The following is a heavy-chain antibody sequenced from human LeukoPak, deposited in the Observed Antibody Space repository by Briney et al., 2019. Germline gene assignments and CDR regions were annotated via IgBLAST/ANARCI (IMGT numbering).Heavy chain of an antibody. CDR2: ISGSAYST. J-gene: IGHJ3*01. CDR1: GYTFSSYA. Sequence: PGGSLRLSCTASGYTFSSYAMTWVRQAPGKGLEWISAISGSAYSTSYADPVKGRFTISRDNSKNTLYLQMNSLRAEDTAIYYCARNTSGFKLGDALYLWGEGTMVTVSS. CDR3: ARNTSGFKLGDALYL. D-gene: IGHD3-22*01. V-gene: IGHV3-23*01.